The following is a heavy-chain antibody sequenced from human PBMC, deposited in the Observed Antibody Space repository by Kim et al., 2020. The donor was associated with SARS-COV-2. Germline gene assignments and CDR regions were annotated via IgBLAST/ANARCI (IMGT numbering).Heavy chain of an antibody. CDR1: GFTVSFNY. Sequence: GGSLRLSCSTSGFTVSFNYMSWVRQAPGKGLEWVSVIYSGGNTNYADSVKGRFTISRDTSTNTLYLQMNSLRAEDTAVYYCASPRGRGFPLDYWGQGTLV. V-gene: IGHV3-53*01. D-gene: IGHD3-10*01. CDR3: ASPRGRGFPLDY. CDR2: IYSGGNT. J-gene: IGHJ4*02.